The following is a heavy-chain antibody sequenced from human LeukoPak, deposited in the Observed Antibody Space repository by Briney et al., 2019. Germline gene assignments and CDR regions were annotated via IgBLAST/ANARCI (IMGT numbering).Heavy chain of an antibody. CDR2: ISGSGGST. CDR1: GFTFSSYA. CDR3: AKYYDILTGYSDAFDI. J-gene: IGHJ3*02. D-gene: IGHD3-9*01. Sequence: GGSLRLSCAASGFTFSSYAMSWVRQAPGKGLEWVSAISGSGGSTYYADSVKGRFTISRDNSKNTLYLQMNSLRAEDTAVYYCAKYYDILTGYSDAFDIWGQGTMVTVSS. V-gene: IGHV3-23*01.